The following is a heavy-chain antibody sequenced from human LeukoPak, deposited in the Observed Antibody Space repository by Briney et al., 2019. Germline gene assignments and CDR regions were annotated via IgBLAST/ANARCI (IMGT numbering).Heavy chain of an antibody. J-gene: IGHJ4*02. CDR1: GYTFTSYY. D-gene: IGHD5-12*01. CDR2: INPNSGGT. Sequence: GASVKVSCKASGYTFTSYYMHWVRQAPGQGLEWMGWINPNSGGTNYAQKFQGRVTMTRDTSISTAYMELSRLRSDDTAVYYCARAEPSGYDRAFDYWGQGTLVTVSS. V-gene: IGHV1-2*02. CDR3: ARAEPSGYDRAFDY.